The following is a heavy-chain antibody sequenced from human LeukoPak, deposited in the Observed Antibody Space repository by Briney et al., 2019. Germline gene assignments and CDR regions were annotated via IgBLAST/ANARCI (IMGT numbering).Heavy chain of an antibody. V-gene: IGHV4-4*07. D-gene: IGHD3-16*02. CDR2: IYTSGST. Sequence: SETLSLTCTVSGGSISSYYWSWIRQPAGKGLEWIGRIYTSGSTNYNPSLKSRVTMSVDTSKNQFSLKLSSVTAADTAVYYCARDRPMITFGGVINAFDIWAKGQWSPSLQ. J-gene: IGHJ3*02. CDR1: GGSISSYY. CDR3: ARDRPMITFGGVINAFDI.